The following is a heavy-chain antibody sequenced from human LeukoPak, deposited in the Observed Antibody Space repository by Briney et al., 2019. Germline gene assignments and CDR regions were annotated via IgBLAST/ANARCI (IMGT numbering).Heavy chain of an antibody. Sequence: GGSLRLSCAASGFTFSSYSMNWVRQAPGKGLEWVSYISSSGSTIYYADSVKGRFTISRDNAKNSLYLQMNSLRAEDTAVYYCATSSRYYYDYWGQGTLVTVSS. J-gene: IGHJ4*02. CDR3: ATSSRYYYDY. D-gene: IGHD3-22*01. CDR2: ISSSGSTI. CDR1: GFTFSSYS. V-gene: IGHV3-48*04.